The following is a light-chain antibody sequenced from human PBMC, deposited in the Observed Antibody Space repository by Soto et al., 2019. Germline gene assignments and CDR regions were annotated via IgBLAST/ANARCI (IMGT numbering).Light chain of an antibody. CDR2: AAS. Sequence: DIPMTQPPSSVSASVGDRVTITCRASQGISSWLAWNQRKPGKAPKLLIYAASSLQSGVPSRFSGSGSGTVFTLTVSSLKPEDFATYYCQQANSFPLIFGGGTKVQIK. J-gene: IGKJ4*01. CDR3: QQANSFPLI. CDR1: QGISSW. V-gene: IGKV1-12*01.